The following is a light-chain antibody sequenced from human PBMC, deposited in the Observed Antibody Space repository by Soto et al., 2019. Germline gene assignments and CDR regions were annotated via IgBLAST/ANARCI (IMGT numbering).Light chain of an antibody. Sequence: EIVLTQSPGTLSLSPGETATLSCRASQTIGRNYLAWYQQKPGQAPRLLIFGTSTRATGIPARFSGSGSGTEFTLTISSLQSEDFAVYYCQQYNNWLTFGQGTRLEIK. V-gene: IGKV3-15*01. CDR2: GTS. CDR3: QQYNNWLT. J-gene: IGKJ5*01. CDR1: QTIGRN.